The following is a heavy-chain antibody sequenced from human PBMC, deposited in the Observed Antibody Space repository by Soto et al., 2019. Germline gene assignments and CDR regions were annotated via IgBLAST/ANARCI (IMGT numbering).Heavy chain of an antibody. D-gene: IGHD5-18*01. CDR2: IYYTGSI. CDR1: GGSISSSY. Sequence: SETLSLTCTVSGGSISSSYWSWIRQPPGKGLEWIGYIYYTGSINYNPSLKSRATISVDASKNQLSLNLSSVTAADTAVYYCASRGNARGYIDYWGQGTLVTVSS. J-gene: IGHJ4*02. V-gene: IGHV4-59*01. CDR3: ASRGNARGYIDY.